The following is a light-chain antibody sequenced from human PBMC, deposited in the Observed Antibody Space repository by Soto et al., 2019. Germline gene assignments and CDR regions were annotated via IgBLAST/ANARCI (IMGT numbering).Light chain of an antibody. CDR3: QQYGSSSPTT. V-gene: IGKV3-20*01. J-gene: IGKJ5*01. Sequence: EIVLTQSPGTLSLSPGEGATLSCRASQSVSSNYLAWYQQRPGQAPRLLIYDASSRATGIPDRFSGGGSGTDFTLTISRLEPEDFAVYYCQQYGSSSPTTFGQGTRLEIE. CDR1: QSVSSNY. CDR2: DAS.